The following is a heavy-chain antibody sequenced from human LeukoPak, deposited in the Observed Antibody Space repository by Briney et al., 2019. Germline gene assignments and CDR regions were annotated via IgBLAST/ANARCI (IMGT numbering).Heavy chain of an antibody. CDR2: ISAYNGHT. CDR3: ASGNASWAFDI. Sequence: GASVKVSCKASGYTFTSYGISWVRQAPGQGLEWMGWISAYNGHTNYAQKLQDRVTMTTDTSTSTAYMELRSLRSDDTAMYYCASGNASWAFDIWGQGTMVTVSS. CDR1: GYTFTSYG. V-gene: IGHV1-18*01. D-gene: IGHD1-1*01. J-gene: IGHJ3*02.